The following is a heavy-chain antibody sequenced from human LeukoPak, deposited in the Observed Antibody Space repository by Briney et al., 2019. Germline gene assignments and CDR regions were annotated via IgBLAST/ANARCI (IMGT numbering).Heavy chain of an antibody. J-gene: IGHJ4*02. Sequence: SETLSLTCAVSGGSISSSNWWSWVRQPPGKGLEWIGEIYHSGSTNYNPSLKSRVTISVDKSKNQFSLKLSSVTAADTAVYYCARGGTEYYYDSSGYNFDYWGQGTLVIVSS. CDR2: IYHSGST. D-gene: IGHD3-22*01. CDR3: ARGGTEYYYDSSGYNFDY. CDR1: GGSISSSNW. V-gene: IGHV4-4*02.